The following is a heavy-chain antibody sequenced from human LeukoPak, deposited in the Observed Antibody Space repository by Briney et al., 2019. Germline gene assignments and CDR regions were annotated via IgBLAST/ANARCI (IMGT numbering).Heavy chain of an antibody. CDR1: GFTFSSYA. D-gene: IGHD6-6*01. Sequence: GGSLRLSCAASGFTFSSYAMSWVRQAPGKGLEWVSAISGSGGSTYYADSVKGRFTISRDNSQNTLYMQMNSLRAEDTAVYYCATSRIAARPDFFDYWGQGTLVTVSS. CDR3: ATSRIAARPDFFDY. CDR2: ISGSGGST. V-gene: IGHV3-23*01. J-gene: IGHJ4*02.